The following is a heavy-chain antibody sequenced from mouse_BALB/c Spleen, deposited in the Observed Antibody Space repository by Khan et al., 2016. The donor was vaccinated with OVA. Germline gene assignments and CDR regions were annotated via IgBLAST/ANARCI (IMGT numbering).Heavy chain of an antibody. V-gene: IGHV1S132*01. CDR3: ARGYFGNTEFAY. D-gene: IGHD2-1*01. Sequence: QVQLKQSGAELVKPGASVKLSCKTSGYTFTNYWIQWVKQRPGQGLGWIGAIFPGTGTTYYNENFKAKATLTIDTSSSTAYMQLSSLTSEDSAVYFCARGYFGNTEFAYWGQGTLVTVSA. J-gene: IGHJ3*01. CDR1: GYTFTNYW. CDR2: IFPGTGTT.